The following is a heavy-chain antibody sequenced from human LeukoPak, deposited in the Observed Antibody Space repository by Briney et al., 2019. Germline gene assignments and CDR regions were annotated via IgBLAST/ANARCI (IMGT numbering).Heavy chain of an antibody. J-gene: IGHJ3*02. Sequence: GGSLRLSCAASGFTFSSYSMHWVRQPPGKGLEWVAVISYDGNNKYYAGSVKGRFTIYRDNAKNSLYLQMNSLRAENTAVYYCARDSDGYNFGDAFDIWGQGTMVTVSS. CDR3: ARDSDGYNFGDAFDI. CDR2: ISYDGNNK. CDR1: GFTFSSYS. D-gene: IGHD5-24*01. V-gene: IGHV3-30-3*01.